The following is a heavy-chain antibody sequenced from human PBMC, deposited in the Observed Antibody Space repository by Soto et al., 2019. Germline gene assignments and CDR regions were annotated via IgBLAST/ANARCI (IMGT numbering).Heavy chain of an antibody. J-gene: IGHJ5*02. D-gene: IGHD6-13*01. Sequence: EVQLVESGGGLVQPGGSLRLSCAASGFTFSSYWMSWVRQAPGKGLEWVANIKQDGSEKYYVDSVKGRFTISRDNAKNSLYLEMHSLRAEDTAVYYCARVPVVGSGRWRNWFDPWGQGTLVTVSS. V-gene: IGHV3-7*04. CDR1: GFTFSSYW. CDR3: ARVPVVGSGRWRNWFDP. CDR2: IKQDGSEK.